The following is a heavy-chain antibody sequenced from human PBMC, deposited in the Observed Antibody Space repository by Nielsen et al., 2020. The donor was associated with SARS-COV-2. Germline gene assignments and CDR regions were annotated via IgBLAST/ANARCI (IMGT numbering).Heavy chain of an antibody. CDR3: ARNFYGSGSYPFDP. D-gene: IGHD3-10*01. CDR1: GFTFSDYW. Sequence: GESLKISCAASGFTFSDYWMSWVRQAPGKGLEWVANIHQDGGETRYADSVKGRFTISRDNAKNLLYLQMNSLRAEDTAMYYCARNFYGSGSYPFDPWGQGTLVTVSS. CDR2: IHQDGGET. J-gene: IGHJ5*02. V-gene: IGHV3-7*03.